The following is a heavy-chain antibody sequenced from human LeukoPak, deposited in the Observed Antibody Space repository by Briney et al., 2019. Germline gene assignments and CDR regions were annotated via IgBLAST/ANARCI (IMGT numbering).Heavy chain of an antibody. V-gene: IGHV4-39*02. CDR3: AKRDDSGGNLVDL. Sequence: PSETLSLTCTVSGGSIRSGSHYWAWIRQPPGKGLEWIGSIYYSGSTYYNPSLENRVTISIDTSKNHFSLKLSCLSAADTSVYYCAKRDDSGGNLVDLWGQGTLVTVS. J-gene: IGHJ4*02. D-gene: IGHD3-22*01. CDR2: IYYSGST. CDR1: GGSIRSGSHY.